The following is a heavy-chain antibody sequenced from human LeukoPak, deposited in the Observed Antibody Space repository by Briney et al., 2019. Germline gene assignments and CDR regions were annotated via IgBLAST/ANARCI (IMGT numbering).Heavy chain of an antibody. Sequence: SVKVSCKASGFTFISSAVQWVRQARGQRLEWIGWIAVGSGNTNYAQKFQERVSVTRDMTTSTAYMELSSLRSEDTAVYFCAAVEGAYYDFWSGYYTGGSWSYMDVWGKGTTVTVSS. V-gene: IGHV1-58*01. J-gene: IGHJ6*03. CDR2: IAVGSGNT. D-gene: IGHD3-3*01. CDR1: GFTFISSA. CDR3: AAVEGAYYDFWSGYYTGGSWSYMDV.